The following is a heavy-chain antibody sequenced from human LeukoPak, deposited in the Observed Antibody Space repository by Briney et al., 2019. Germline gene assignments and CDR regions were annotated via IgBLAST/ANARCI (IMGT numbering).Heavy chain of an antibody. D-gene: IGHD6-19*01. CDR1: GFTFSSYA. J-gene: IGHJ4*02. V-gene: IGHV3-23*01. Sequence: GGPLRLSCAASGFTFSSYAMSWVRQAPGKGLEWVSAISGSGGSTYYADSVKGRFTISRDNPKNTLFLQMNSLRAEDTAVYYCAKAGSSGWYNGYWGQGTLVTVSS. CDR2: ISGSGGST. CDR3: AKAGSSGWYNGY.